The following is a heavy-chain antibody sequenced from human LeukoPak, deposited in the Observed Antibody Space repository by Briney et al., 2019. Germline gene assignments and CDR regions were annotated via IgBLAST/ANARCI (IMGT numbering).Heavy chain of an antibody. D-gene: IGHD1-20*01. J-gene: IGHJ3*02. CDR1: GFTVSNYE. CDR3: AIITGTTADAFDI. V-gene: IGHV3-48*03. Sequence: GGSLRLSCAASGFTVSNYEMNWVRQAPGKGLEWVSFIASDHTTYYADSVKGRFTISRDNAKNSLYLQMNSLRAEDTAVYYCAIITGTTADAFDIWGQGTMVTVSS. CDR2: IASDHTT.